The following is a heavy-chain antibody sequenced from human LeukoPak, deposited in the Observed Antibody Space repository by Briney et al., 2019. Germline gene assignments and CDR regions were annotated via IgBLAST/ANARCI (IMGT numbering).Heavy chain of an antibody. CDR3: ARQNNWNDGRGIYFDH. CDR1: AYSFTRYW. V-gene: IGHV5-51*01. Sequence: GESLKISCKGSAYSFTRYWIGWVRQMPGKGLEWMGIIYPGNSETRYSPSFQGRVIISADKSISTAYLQWSSLKAPDTAMYYCARQNNWNDGRGIYFDHWGQGTLVTLSS. D-gene: IGHD1-20*01. J-gene: IGHJ4*02. CDR2: IYPGNSET.